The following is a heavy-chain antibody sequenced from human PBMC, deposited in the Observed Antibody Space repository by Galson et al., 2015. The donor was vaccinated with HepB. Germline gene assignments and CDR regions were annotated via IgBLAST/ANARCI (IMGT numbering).Heavy chain of an antibody. J-gene: IGHJ4*01. CDR3: FIDY. V-gene: IGHV3-23*01. D-gene: IGHD4-23*01. Sequence: SLRLSCAASGFTFSSYAMSWVRQAPGKGLEWVSAISGSGGSTYYADSVKNQFSLKLSSVTAADTAVYYCARGIRLGGGNFFIDYWGHGNSVTVSS. CDR1: GFTFSSYA. CDR2: ISGSGGST.